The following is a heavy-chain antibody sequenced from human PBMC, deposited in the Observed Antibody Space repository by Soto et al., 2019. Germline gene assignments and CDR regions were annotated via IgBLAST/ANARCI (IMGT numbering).Heavy chain of an antibody. CDR2: IIPIFGTA. J-gene: IGHJ6*02. Sequence: KVSCKASGGTFSSYAISWVRQAPGQGLEWMGGIIPIFGTANYAQKFQGRVTITADESTSTAYMELSSLRSEDTAVYYCARHVPAAGYYYGMDGWGQGTTVTVSS. V-gene: IGHV1-69*01. CDR3: ARHVPAAGYYYGMDG. CDR1: GGTFSSYA. D-gene: IGHD2-2*01.